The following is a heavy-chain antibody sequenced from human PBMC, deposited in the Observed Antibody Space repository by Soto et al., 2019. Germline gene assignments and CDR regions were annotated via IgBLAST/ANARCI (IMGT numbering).Heavy chain of an antibody. J-gene: IGHJ4*02. D-gene: IGHD4-17*01. CDR1: GFTFSSYA. CDR3: VKANGDYVIDY. V-gene: IGHV3-64D*06. CDR2: ISSNGGST. Sequence: GGSLRLSCPASGFTFSSYAMHWVRQAPGKGLEYVSAISSNGGSTYYADSVKGRFTISRDNSKNTLYLQMSSLRAEDTAVYYCVKANGDYVIDYWGQGTLVTVSS.